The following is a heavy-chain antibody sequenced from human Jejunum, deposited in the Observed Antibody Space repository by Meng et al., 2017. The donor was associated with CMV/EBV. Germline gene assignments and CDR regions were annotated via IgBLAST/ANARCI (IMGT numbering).Heavy chain of an antibody. V-gene: IGHV3-30-3*01. CDR3: AREFSVGGRTPGMAV. CDR2: ISYDDGSNY. Sequence: TVSTYTMHWVRPAPGKGLEWVAVISYDDGSNYFYADSVKGRFTISRDNSKNTLYLQMNSLRPEDTAVYFCAREFSVGGRTPGMAVWGQGTTVTVSS. CDR1: TVSTYT. J-gene: IGHJ6*02.